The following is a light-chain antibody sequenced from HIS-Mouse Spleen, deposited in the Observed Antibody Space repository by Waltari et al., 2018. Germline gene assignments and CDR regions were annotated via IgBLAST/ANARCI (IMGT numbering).Light chain of an antibody. CDR2: GAS. J-gene: IGKJ1*01. Sequence: EIVMTQSPATLSVSPGERATLSFRASQCVSSNLAWYQQKPGQAPRLLIYGASTRATGIPARFSGSGSGTEFTLTISSMQSEDFAVYYCQQYNNWWTFGQGTKVEIK. V-gene: IGKV3-15*01. CDR3: QQYNNWWT. CDR1: QCVSSN.